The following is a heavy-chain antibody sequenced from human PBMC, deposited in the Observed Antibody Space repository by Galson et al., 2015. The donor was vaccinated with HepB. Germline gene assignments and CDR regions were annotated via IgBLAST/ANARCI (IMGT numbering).Heavy chain of an antibody. CDR2: INPSGGST. J-gene: IGHJ6*02. D-gene: IGHD3-10*01. Sequence: SVKVSCKASGYTFTSYYMHWVRQAPGQGLEWMGIINPSGGSTSYAQKFQGRVTMTRDTSTSTVYMELSSLRSEDTAVYYCAREDYYGSGDYYYYYGMDVWGQGTTVTVSS. CDR3: AREDYYGSGDYYYYYGMDV. CDR1: GYTFTSYY. V-gene: IGHV1-46*01.